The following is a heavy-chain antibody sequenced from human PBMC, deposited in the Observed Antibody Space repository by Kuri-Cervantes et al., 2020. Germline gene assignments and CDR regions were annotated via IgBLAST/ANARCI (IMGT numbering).Heavy chain of an antibody. CDR2: IYYSGST. D-gene: IGHD3-22*01. V-gene: IGHV4-39*01. Sequence: SETLSLTCTVSGGSISSSSYYWGWIRQPPGKGLEWIGSIYYSGSTYYNPSLKSRVTISVDTSKNQFSLNLSSVTAADTAVYYCARHCEDWYYYDSRNNWFDPWGQGTLVTVSS. CDR1: GGSISSSSYY. J-gene: IGHJ5*02. CDR3: ARHCEDWYYYDSRNNWFDP.